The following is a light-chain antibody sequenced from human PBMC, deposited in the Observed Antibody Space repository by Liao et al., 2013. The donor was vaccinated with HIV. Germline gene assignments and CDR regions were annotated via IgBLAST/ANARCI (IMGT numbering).Light chain of an antibody. V-gene: IGLV3-21*01. J-gene: IGLJ1*01. CDR3: QVWDSNAAV. CDR2: SDS. Sequence: SYVLTQPPSVSVAPGETARITCGGIIIGYANVFWYQQKSGRAPVSVIFSDSVRPSGIPERFSGSKSGNTATLTISGVEAGDEADFYCQVWDSNAAVFGTGTKVTVL. CDR1: IIGYAN.